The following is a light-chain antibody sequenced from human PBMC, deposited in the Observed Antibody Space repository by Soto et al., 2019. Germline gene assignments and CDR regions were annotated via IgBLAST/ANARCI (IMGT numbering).Light chain of an antibody. CDR1: SSDVGGYNY. CDR3: SSYTSSSSLWV. Sequence: QSVLTQPASVSGSPGQLITISCTGTSSDVGGYNYVSWYQQHPGKAPKLMIYEVSNRPSGVSNRFSGSKSGNTASLTISGLQAEDEADYYCSSYTSSSSLWVFGGGTKLTVL. J-gene: IGLJ3*02. V-gene: IGLV2-14*01. CDR2: EVS.